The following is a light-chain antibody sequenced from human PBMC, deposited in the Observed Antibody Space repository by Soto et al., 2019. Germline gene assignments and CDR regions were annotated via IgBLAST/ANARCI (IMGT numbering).Light chain of an antibody. CDR1: QTISSW. Sequence: DIQMTQSPSTLSGSVGDRVTITCRASQTISSWLAWYQQKPGKAHKPLIYKASTLKSGVPSRFSGSGSGTEFTLTISSLQPDDFATYYCQHYNSYSEAFGQGTKVELK. J-gene: IGKJ1*01. CDR3: QHYNSYSEA. CDR2: KAS. V-gene: IGKV1-5*03.